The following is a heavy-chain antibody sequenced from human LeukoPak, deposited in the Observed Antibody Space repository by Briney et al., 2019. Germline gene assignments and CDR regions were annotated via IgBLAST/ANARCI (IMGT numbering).Heavy chain of an antibody. V-gene: IGHV1-2*02. J-gene: IGHJ3*02. Sequence: ASVTVSCKASGYSFTDYYMHWARQAPGQGLEWMGWINPKSGGTDYAQKFQGRVTMTRDTSISTAYMELSSLRSDDTAVYYCARDGVYSRNFDAFDIWGQGTLVTVSS. D-gene: IGHD6-13*01. CDR1: GYSFTDYY. CDR3: ARDGVYSRNFDAFDI. CDR2: INPKSGGT.